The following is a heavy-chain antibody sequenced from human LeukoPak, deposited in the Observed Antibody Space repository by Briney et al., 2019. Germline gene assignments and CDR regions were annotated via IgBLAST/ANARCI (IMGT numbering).Heavy chain of an antibody. J-gene: IGHJ4*02. CDR1: GGTFSSYA. Sequence: ASVKVSCKASGGTFSSYAISWVRQAPGQGLEWMGRXXXXLGIANYAQKFQGRVTITADKSTSTAYMELSSLRSEDTAVYYCARVTNYYDSSGYQGPFDYWGQGTLVTVSS. CDR3: ARVTNYYDSSGYQGPFDY. V-gene: IGHV1-69*04. D-gene: IGHD3-22*01. CDR2: XXXXLGIA.